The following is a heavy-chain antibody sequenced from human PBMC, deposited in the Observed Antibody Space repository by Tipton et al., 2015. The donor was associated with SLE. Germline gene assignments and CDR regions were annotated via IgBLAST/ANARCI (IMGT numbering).Heavy chain of an antibody. CDR2: IYYSGSN. V-gene: IGHV4-39*01. J-gene: IGHJ4*02. Sequence: TLSLTCTVSGGSISSSSYYWGWIRQPPGKGLEGIGSIYYSGSNYSNPSLKSRVTISVETSKNQFSLQLSSVTAADTAVYYCARVPHYFDYWGQGTLVTVSS. CDR3: ARVPHYFDY. CDR1: GGSISSSSYY.